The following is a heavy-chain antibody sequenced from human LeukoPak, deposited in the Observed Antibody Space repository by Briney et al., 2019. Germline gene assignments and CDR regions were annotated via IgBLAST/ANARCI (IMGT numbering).Heavy chain of an antibody. CDR3: TKSDWFDP. CDR2: ITSSGSPI. Sequence: PGGSLRLSCAASGFTFSTYEMNWVRQAPGKGLEWISFITSSGSPIYYADSVRGRFTISRDNARDSLYLQMNSLRVEDTAVYYCTKSDWFDPWGQGTLVTVSS. V-gene: IGHV3-48*03. CDR1: GFTFSTYE. D-gene: IGHD3-3*01. J-gene: IGHJ5*02.